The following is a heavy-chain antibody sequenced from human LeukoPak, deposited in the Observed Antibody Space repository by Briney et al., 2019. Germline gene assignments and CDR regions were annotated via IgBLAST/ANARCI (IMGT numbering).Heavy chain of an antibody. Sequence: PGGSLRLSCAASGFTFNNFGMHWVRQAPGKGLEWVAVIWYDGSNKYYADSVKGRFTISRDNSKNTLYLQMNSLRAEDTAVYYCAKDRDTAMEIDYWGQGTLVIVSS. D-gene: IGHD5-18*01. CDR2: IWYDGSNK. V-gene: IGHV3-33*06. CDR1: GFTFNNFG. J-gene: IGHJ4*02. CDR3: AKDRDTAMEIDY.